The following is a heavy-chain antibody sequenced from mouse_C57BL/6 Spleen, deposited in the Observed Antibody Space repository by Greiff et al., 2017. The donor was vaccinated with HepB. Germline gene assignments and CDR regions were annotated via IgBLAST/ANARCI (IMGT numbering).Heavy chain of an antibody. J-gene: IGHJ1*03. V-gene: IGHV2-2*01. Sequence: VKLVESGPGLVQPSQSLSITCTVSGFSLTSYGVHWVRQSPGKGLEWLGVIWSGGSTDYNAAFISRLSISKDNSKSQVFYKMNSLQADDTAIYCCARNEDYYGSSRYWYFDVWGTGTTVTVSS. CDR2: IWSGGST. CDR3: ARNEDYYGSSRYWYFDV. CDR1: GFSLTSYG. D-gene: IGHD1-1*01.